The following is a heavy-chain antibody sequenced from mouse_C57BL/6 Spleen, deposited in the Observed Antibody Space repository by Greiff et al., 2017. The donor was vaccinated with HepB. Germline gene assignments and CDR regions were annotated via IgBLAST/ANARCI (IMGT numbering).Heavy chain of an antibody. V-gene: IGHV1-50*01. D-gene: IGHD1-1*01. J-gene: IGHJ1*03. CDR2: IDPSDSYT. CDR3: ARGYGHWYFDV. CDR1: GYTFTSYW. Sequence: QVQLQQPGAELVKPGASVKLSCKASGYTFTSYWMQWVKQRPGQGLAWIGEIDPSDSYTNYNQKVKGKATLTVDTSSSTAYMQLSSLTSEDSAVYYCARGYGHWYFDVWGTGTTVTVSS.